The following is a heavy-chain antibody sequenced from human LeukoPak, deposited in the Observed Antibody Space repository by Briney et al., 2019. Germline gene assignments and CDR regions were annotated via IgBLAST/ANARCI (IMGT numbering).Heavy chain of an antibody. CDR3: ARALLWFGAYYFDY. J-gene: IGHJ4*02. CDR2: IKQDGSEK. V-gene: IGHV3-7*02. CDR1: GFTLSSYW. D-gene: IGHD3-10*01. Sequence: PGGSLRLSCAASGFTLSSYWMSWVRQAPGKGLEWVANIKQDGSEKYYVDSVKGRFTISRGNAKNTLYLQMNSLRAEDTAVYYCARALLWFGAYYFDYWGQGTLVTVSS.